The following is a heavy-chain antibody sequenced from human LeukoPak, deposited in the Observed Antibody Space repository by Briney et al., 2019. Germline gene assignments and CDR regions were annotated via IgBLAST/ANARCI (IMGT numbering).Heavy chain of an antibody. CDR2: ISSNVGST. D-gene: IGHD3-10*01. Sequence: GGSLRLSCAASGFTFSSYAMHWVRQAPGKGLEYVSAISSNVGSTYYANSVKGRFTVSRDNSKNTLYLQMGSLRAEDMAVYYCARAGVTMVRGAPPAFDIWGQGTMVTVSS. CDR1: GFTFSSYA. J-gene: IGHJ3*02. V-gene: IGHV3-64*01. CDR3: ARAGVTMVRGAPPAFDI.